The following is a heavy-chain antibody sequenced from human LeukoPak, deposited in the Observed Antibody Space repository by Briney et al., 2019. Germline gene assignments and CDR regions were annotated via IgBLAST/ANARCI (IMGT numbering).Heavy chain of an antibody. CDR3: ASSKGSGSYLSLDY. CDR1: GFTFSNYA. CDR2: LSGSGGNT. D-gene: IGHD1-26*01. Sequence: GSLRLSCAASGFTFSNYAMAWVRQAPGKGLEWVSGLSGSGGNTYYADSVKGRFTISRDNPKNTLYLQMNSLRAEDTAVYYCASSKGSGSYLSLDYWGQGTLVTVSS. J-gene: IGHJ4*02. V-gene: IGHV3-23*01.